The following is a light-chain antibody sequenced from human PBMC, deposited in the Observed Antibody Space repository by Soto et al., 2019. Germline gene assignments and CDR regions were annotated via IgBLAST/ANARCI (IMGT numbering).Light chain of an antibody. Sequence: QSVLTQPASVSGSPGQSITISCTGTSSDVGGYNYVSWYQQHPGTAPKLMIYEISNRPSGVPNRFSGSKSGTSASLGITGLQTGDEADYYGGTWDSSLSAYVFGTGTKVTVL. CDR1: SSDVGGYNY. V-gene: IGLV2-14*01. CDR3: GTWDSSLSAYV. CDR2: EIS. J-gene: IGLJ1*01.